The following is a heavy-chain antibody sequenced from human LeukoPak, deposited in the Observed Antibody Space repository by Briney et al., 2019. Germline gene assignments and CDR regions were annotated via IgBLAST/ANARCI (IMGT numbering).Heavy chain of an antibody. CDR1: GVSISSGSNY. CDR3: ARSDGYGLIGI. V-gene: IGHV4-39*07. CDR2: IYASGST. D-gene: IGHD3-10*01. Sequence: SDTLSLTCSVSGVSISSGSNYWGWIRQPPGKTLEWNGSIYASGSTYYNPSLKSRVIILFDTAKNHFSLNLSSVTAADTAVYYCARSDGYGLIGIWGQGTMVTVSS. J-gene: IGHJ3*02.